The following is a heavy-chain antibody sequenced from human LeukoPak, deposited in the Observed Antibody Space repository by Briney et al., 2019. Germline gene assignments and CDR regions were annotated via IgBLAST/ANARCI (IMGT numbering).Heavy chain of an antibody. J-gene: IGHJ6*02. CDR3: ARVGPLWFGEVFTPLPYYYYYGMDV. CDR1: GFTFSSYW. Sequence: PGGSLRLSCAASGFTFSSYWMNWARQAPGKGLEWVASINHNGNVNYYVDSVKGRFTISRDNAKNSLYLQMNSLRDEDTAVYYCARVGPLWFGEVFTPLPYYYYYGMDVWGQGTTVTVSS. V-gene: IGHV3-7*01. D-gene: IGHD3-10*01. CDR2: INHNGNVN.